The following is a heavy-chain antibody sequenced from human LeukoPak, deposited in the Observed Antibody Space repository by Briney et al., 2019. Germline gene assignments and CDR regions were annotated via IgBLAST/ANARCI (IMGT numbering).Heavy chain of an antibody. CDR2: IYCSGST. V-gene: IGHV4-39*01. Sequence: SETLSLTCTVSGGSISSSSYYWGWIRQPPGKGLEWIGSIYCSGSTYYNPSLKSRVTISVDTSKNQFSLKLSSVTAADTAVYYCARHNAYDSSGYYGDYFDYWGQGTLVTVSS. CDR3: ARHNAYDSSGYYGDYFDY. D-gene: IGHD3-22*01. J-gene: IGHJ4*02. CDR1: GGSISSSSYY.